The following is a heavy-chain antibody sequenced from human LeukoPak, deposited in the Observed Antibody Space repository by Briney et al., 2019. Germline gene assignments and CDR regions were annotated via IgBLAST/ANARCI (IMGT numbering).Heavy chain of an antibody. D-gene: IGHD1-26*01. CDR2: INHSGST. CDR1: GGSFSGYY. J-gene: IGHJ3*02. V-gene: IGHV4-34*01. CDR3: ARDSDWWELAGGAFDI. Sequence: SETLSLTCAVYGGSFSGYYWSWIRQPPGKGLEWIGEINHSGSTNYNPSLKSRVTISVDTSKNQFSLKLSSVTAADTAAYYCARDSDWWELAGGAFDIWGQGTMVTVSS.